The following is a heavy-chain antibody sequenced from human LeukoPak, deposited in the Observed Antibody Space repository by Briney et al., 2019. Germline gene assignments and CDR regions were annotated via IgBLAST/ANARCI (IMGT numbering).Heavy chain of an antibody. CDR3: ASLPAAYNYFDT. CDR2: INHSGST. CDR1: GGSFSNYY. V-gene: IGHV4-34*01. J-gene: IGHJ5*02. Sequence: SETLSLTCAVYGGSFSNYYWSWVRQPPGKGLEWIGEINHSGSTNYNPSLKSRVTISVDTSKNQFSLKVDSVTAADTAVYYCASLPAAYNYFDTWGQGTLVTVSS. D-gene: IGHD3-16*02.